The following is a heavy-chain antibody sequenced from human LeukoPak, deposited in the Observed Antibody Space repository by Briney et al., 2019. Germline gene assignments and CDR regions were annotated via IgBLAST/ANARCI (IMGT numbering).Heavy chain of an antibody. CDR1: GGSISSYY. Sequence: SETLSHTCTVSGGSISSYYWSWIRQPAGKGLEWIGRIFTSGSTDYNPSLKSRVTMSVDTSKNQFSLKLSSVTAADTAVYYCARDSRYGDYYWGQGTLVAVSS. CDR2: IFTSGST. V-gene: IGHV4-4*07. D-gene: IGHD4-17*01. CDR3: ARDSRYGDYY. J-gene: IGHJ4*02.